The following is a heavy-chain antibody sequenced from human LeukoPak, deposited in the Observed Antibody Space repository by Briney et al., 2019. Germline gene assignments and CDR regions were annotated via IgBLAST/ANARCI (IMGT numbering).Heavy chain of an antibody. CDR2: ISSSSSYI. CDR1: GFTFSSYA. J-gene: IGHJ6*03. D-gene: IGHD6-13*01. CDR3: AKEKSSSSWYYYYYMDV. V-gene: IGHV3-21*01. Sequence: GGSLRLSCAASGFTFSSYAMSWVRQAPGKGLEWVSSISSSSSYIYYADSVKGRFTISRDNAKNSLYLQMNSLRAEDTAVYYCAKEKSSSSWYYYYYMDVWGKGTTVTVSS.